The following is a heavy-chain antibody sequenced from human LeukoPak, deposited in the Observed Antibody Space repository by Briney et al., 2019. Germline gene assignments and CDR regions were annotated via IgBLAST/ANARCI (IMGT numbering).Heavy chain of an antibody. CDR3: ARAITIFGVVTRGYMDV. Sequence: ASVKVSCKASGYTFTSYDINWVRQATGQGLEWMGWMDPNSGNTGYAQKFQGRVTITRNTSISTAYMELSSLRSEDTAVYYCARAITIFGVVTRGYMDVWGKGTTVTVSS. CDR1: GYTFTSYD. D-gene: IGHD3-3*01. CDR2: MDPNSGNT. V-gene: IGHV1-8*03. J-gene: IGHJ6*03.